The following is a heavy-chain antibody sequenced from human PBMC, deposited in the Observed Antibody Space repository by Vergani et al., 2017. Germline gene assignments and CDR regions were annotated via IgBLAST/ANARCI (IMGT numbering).Heavy chain of an antibody. CDR2: ISYDGSNK. V-gene: IGHV3-30*18. Sequence: QVQLVESGGGVVQPGRSLRLSCAASGFTFSSYGMHWVRQGPGKGLEWVAVISYDGSNKYYADSVKGRFTISRDNSKNTLYLQINSLRAEDTDVYYCAKDPYSSSWYALFDYWGQGTLVTVYS. D-gene: IGHD6-13*01. CDR1: GFTFSSYG. J-gene: IGHJ4*02. CDR3: AKDPYSSSWYALFDY.